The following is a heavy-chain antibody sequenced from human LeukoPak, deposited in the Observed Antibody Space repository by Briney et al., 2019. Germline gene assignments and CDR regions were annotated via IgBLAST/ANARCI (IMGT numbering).Heavy chain of an antibody. V-gene: IGHV3-23*01. CDR2: ISGSGDRT. Sequence: GGSLRLSCAASGFTFSSYAMSWVRQAPGKGLEWVSSISGSGDRTYYADSVKGRFSISRNNSKKTLYLQMNSLRAEDTALYYCAKDIDLKEVDIGGVGEVWGQGTLVTASS. D-gene: IGHD3-16*01. CDR3: AKDIDLKEVDIGGVGEV. CDR1: GFTFSSYA. J-gene: IGHJ4*02.